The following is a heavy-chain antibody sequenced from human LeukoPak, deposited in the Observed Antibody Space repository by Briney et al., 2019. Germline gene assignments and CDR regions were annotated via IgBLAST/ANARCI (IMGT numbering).Heavy chain of an antibody. V-gene: IGHV1-18*01. Sequence: VASVKVSCKASGYTFSIYGITWVRQAPGQGLEWMGWISTYNGDTNYAQKVQGRVTMTTDTSTSTAYMELRSLRSDDTAVYYCARGGGSLDYWGQGTLVTVSS. J-gene: IGHJ4*02. CDR2: ISTYNGDT. D-gene: IGHD3-16*01. CDR1: GYTFSIYG. CDR3: ARGGGSLDY.